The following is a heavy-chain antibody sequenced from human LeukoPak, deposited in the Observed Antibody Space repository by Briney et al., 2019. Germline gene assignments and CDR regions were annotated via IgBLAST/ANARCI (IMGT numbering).Heavy chain of an antibody. V-gene: IGHV4-59*12. CDR2: IYYSGST. CDR1: GGSISSYY. CDR3: ASLPSGYYYYYGMDV. D-gene: IGHD1-26*01. Sequence: SETLSLTCTVSGGSISSYYWSWIRQPPGKGLEWIGYIYYSGSTNYNPSLKSRVTISVDKSKNPFSLKLSSVTAADTAVYYCASLPSGYYYYYGMDVWGQGTTVTVSS. J-gene: IGHJ6*02.